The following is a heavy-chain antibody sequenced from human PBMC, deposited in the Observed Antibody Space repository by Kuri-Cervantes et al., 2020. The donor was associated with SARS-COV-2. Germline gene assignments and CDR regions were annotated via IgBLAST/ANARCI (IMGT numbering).Heavy chain of an antibody. D-gene: IGHD2-21*01. V-gene: IGHV4-39*02. CDR2: IYYSGST. CDR1: GGSISSSSYY. J-gene: IGHJ3*02. CDR3: AREIRVIAYPHAFDI. Sequence: SETLSLTCTVSGGSISSSSYYWGWIRQPPGKGLEWIGSIYYSGSTYYNPSLKSQVTISVDTSKNQFSLKLSSVTAADTAVYYCAREIRVIAYPHAFDIWGQGTMVTVSS.